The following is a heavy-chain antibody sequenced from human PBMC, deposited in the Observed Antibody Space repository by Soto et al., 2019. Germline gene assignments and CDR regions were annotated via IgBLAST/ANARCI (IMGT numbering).Heavy chain of an antibody. D-gene: IGHD6-13*01. J-gene: IGHJ4*02. Sequence: ASVKVSCKASGYTFTSYAMHWVRQAPGQRLEWMGWINAGNGNTKYSQKFQGRVTITRDTSASTAYMELSSLRSEDTAVYYCARDEPLIAALDYWGQGTLVTVSS. CDR3: ARDEPLIAALDY. V-gene: IGHV1-3*01. CDR2: INAGNGNT. CDR1: GYTFTSYA.